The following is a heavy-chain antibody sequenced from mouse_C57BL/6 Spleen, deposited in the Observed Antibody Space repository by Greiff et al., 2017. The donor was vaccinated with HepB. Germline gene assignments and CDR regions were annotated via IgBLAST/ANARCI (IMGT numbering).Heavy chain of an antibody. J-gene: IGHJ3*01. CDR3: ARWGYDYDGAWFAY. Sequence: VQLQQPGAELVKPGASVKLSCKASGYTFTSYWMHWVKQRPGQGLEWIGMIHPNSGSTNYNEKFKSKATLPVDKSSSTAYMQLSSLTSEYSAVYYCARWGYDYDGAWFAYWGQGTLVTVSA. CDR2: IHPNSGST. D-gene: IGHD2-4*01. V-gene: IGHV1-64*01. CDR1: GYTFTSYW.